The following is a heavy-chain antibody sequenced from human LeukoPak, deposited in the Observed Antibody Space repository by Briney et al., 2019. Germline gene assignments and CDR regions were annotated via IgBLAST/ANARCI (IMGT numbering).Heavy chain of an antibody. V-gene: IGHV1-69*04. Sequence: GASVKVSCKASGGTFSSYAISWVRQAPGQGLEWMGRIIPILGIANYAQKFQGRVTITADKSTSTAYMELSSLRSEDTAVYYCARDWEHYYDSSGYYYLDYWGQGTLVTVSS. CDR2: IIPILGIA. J-gene: IGHJ4*02. CDR1: GGTFSSYA. D-gene: IGHD3-22*01. CDR3: ARDWEHYYDSSGYYYLDY.